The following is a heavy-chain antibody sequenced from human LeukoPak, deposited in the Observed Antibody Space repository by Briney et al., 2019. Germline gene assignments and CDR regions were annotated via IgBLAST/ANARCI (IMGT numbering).Heavy chain of an antibody. CDR1: GYTFSAYY. J-gene: IGHJ4*02. Sequence: ASVKVSCKASGYTFSAYYMHWVRQAPGQGLEWMGWINPNTGGTNYAQKFQGRVTMTRDTSISTAYMELSRLRSDDTAVYYCARVGIWFGELLGLGYWGQGTLVTVSS. CDR2: INPNTGGT. CDR3: ARVGIWFGELLGLGY. D-gene: IGHD3-10*01. V-gene: IGHV1-2*02.